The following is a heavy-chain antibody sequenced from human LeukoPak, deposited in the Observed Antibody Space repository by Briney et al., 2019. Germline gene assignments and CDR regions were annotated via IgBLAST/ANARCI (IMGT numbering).Heavy chain of an antibody. CDR2: INPSGGST. D-gene: IGHD6-13*01. CDR3: ARDPKVAAAGTRYFDL. Sequence: ASVKVSCKASGDTFTSYYMHWVRQAPGQGLEWMGIINPSGGSTSYAQKFQGRVTMTRDTSTSTVYTELSSLRSEDTAVYYCARDPKVAAAGTRYFDLWGRGTLVTVPS. J-gene: IGHJ2*01. V-gene: IGHV1-46*01. CDR1: GDTFTSYY.